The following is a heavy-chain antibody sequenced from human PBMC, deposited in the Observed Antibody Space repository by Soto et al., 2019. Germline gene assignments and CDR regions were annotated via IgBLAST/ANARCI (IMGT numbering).Heavy chain of an antibody. Sequence: ASVKVSCKASGYTFTSYGISWVRQAPGQGLEWMGWISAYNGNTNYAQKLQGRVTMTTGTSTSTAYMELRSLRSDDTAVYYCAREDSSGWYLKYFQHCGQGTMVTVYS. V-gene: IGHV1-18*01. CDR2: ISAYNGNT. CDR3: AREDSSGWYLKYFQH. CDR1: GYTFTSYG. D-gene: IGHD6-19*01. J-gene: IGHJ1*01.